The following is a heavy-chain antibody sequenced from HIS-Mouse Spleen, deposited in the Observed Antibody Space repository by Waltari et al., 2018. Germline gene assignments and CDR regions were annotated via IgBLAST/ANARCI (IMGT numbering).Heavy chain of an antibody. CDR1: GFSLSTSGMC. J-gene: IGHJ4*02. CDR3: ARIAEGYTSGWYAFDY. D-gene: IGHD6-19*01. CDR2: IDWDDDK. V-gene: IGHV2-70*15. Sequence: QVTLRESGPALVKPTQTLTLTCTFSGFSLSTSGMCVGWIRQPPEKALEWLARIDWDDDKYYSTSLKTRLTISRDTSKNQVVLTMTNMDPLDTATYYCARIAEGYTSGWYAFDYWGQGTLVTVSS.